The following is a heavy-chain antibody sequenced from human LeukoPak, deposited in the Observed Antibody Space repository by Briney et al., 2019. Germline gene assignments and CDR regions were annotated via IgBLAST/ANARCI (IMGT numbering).Heavy chain of an antibody. D-gene: IGHD1-26*01. J-gene: IGHJ4*02. CDR3: ARDRWELHFDY. CDR2: INPNSGGT. V-gene: IGHV1-2*02. Sequence: GPVKVSFKASGYTFTGYYMHWVRQAPGQGLAWMGWINPNSGGTNYAQKFQGRVTMTRDTSISTAYMELSRLRSDDTAVYYCARDRWELHFDYWGQGTLVTVSS. CDR1: GYTFTGYY.